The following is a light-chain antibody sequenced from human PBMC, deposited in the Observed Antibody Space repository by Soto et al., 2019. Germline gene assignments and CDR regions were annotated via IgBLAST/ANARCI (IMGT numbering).Light chain of an antibody. J-gene: IGKJ4*01. V-gene: IGKV3D-15*01. Sequence: EIVMTQSPATLSVSPGERATLSCRASQSVNIYLARYQQKPGQAPRLLIFGASSRATGIPARFSGSGSGTEFNLTISSLQSEDFAVYFCQQYDDWLRLTFGGGTKVEIK. CDR2: GAS. CDR3: QQYDDWLRLT. CDR1: QSVNIY.